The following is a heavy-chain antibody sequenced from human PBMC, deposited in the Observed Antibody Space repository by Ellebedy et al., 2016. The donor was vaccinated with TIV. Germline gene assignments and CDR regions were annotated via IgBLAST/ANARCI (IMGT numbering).Heavy chain of an antibody. CDR2: INSYGSLT. CDR1: AFSFSSYW. D-gene: IGHD5-12*01. J-gene: IGHJ3*02. V-gene: IGHV3-74*01. CDR3: TRTDTSGYEAFDI. Sequence: PGGSLRLSCEASAFSFSSYWMHWVRQAPGKGLAWVSRINSYGSLTNYADSVRGRFTISRDNAKNTVYLQMNSLRAEDTALYFCTRTDTSGYEAFDIWGQGTMVTVSS.